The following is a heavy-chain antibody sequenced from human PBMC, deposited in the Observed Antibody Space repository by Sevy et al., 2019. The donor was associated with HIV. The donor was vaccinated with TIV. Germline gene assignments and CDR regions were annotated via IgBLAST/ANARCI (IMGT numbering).Heavy chain of an antibody. CDR1: AGSISPYY. V-gene: IGHV4-59*01. CDR2: IYYSGST. CDR3: AGGGGFSDEGMDV. J-gene: IGHJ6*02. D-gene: IGHD1-26*01. Sequence: SETLSLTCTVSAGSISPYYWNWIRQPPGKGLEWIGYIYYSGSTNYNPSLRSRVTISVDTSKTQFSLKLSSVTAADTAVYFCAGGGGFSDEGMDVWGQGTTVTVSS.